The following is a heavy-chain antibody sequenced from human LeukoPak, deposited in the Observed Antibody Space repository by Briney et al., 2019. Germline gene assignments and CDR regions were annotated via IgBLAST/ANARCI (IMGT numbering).Heavy chain of an antibody. CDR2: INTNTGNP. CDR3: ARASYSSSWYHLYYYYYMDV. V-gene: IGHV7-4-1*02. Sequence: ASVKVSCKASGYTFTTYAMSWVRQAPGQGLEWMGWINTNTGNPTYAQGFTGRFVFSLDTSVSTAYLQISSLKAEDTAVYYCARASYSSSWYHLYYYYYMDVWGKGTTVTVSS. CDR1: GYTFTTYA. J-gene: IGHJ6*03. D-gene: IGHD6-13*01.